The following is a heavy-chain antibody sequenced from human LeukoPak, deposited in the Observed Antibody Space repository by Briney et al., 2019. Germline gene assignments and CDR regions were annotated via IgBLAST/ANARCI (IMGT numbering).Heavy chain of an antibody. CDR2: IRSKANSYAT. CDR3: TRRQRAEDY. CDR1: GFTFSGSA. J-gene: IGHJ4*02. Sequence: GGSLRLSCAASGFTFSGSAMHWVRQASGKGLEWVGRIRSKANSYATAYAASVKGRFTISRDDSKDTAYLQMNSLKTEDTAVYYCTRRQRAEDYWGQGTLVTVSS. V-gene: IGHV3-73*01.